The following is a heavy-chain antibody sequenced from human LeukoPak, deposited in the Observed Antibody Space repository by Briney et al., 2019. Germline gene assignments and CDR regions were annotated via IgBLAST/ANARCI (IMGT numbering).Heavy chain of an antibody. CDR1: GVTVSSNY. V-gene: IGHV3-53*01. J-gene: IGHJ6*03. CDR3: AKESLNGDHDYYYMDV. Sequence: PVGSLRLSCTASGVTVSSNYMNWVRQTPGKGLEWVSILYTDDNTNYADSVKGRFTISRDTSKNTMYLQMNSLRAEDTAVYYCAKESLNGDHDYYYMDVWGKGTTVTVSS. CDR2: LYTDDNT. D-gene: IGHD4-17*01.